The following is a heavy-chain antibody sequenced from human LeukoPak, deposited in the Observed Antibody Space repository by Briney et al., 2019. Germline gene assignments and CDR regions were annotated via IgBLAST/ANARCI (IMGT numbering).Heavy chain of an antibody. CDR2: ISTSAGDT. V-gene: IGHV3-23*01. D-gene: IGHD1-26*01. CDR1: GFTFSTYA. J-gene: IGHJ4*02. Sequence: GGSLRLSCAASGFTFSTYAMRWARQAPGRGLEWLLAISTSAGDTYYTDSVKGRFTISRDNSENTLFLQMNSLRAEDTAVYYCAKHIIVGTTKSMDSWGQGTLVTVSS. CDR3: AKHIIVGTTKSMDS.